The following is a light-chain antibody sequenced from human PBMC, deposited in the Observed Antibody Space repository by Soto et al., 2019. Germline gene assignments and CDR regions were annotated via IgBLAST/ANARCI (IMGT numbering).Light chain of an antibody. Sequence: DIQMTQSPSAMSASVGDRVTITCRASQDISNYLAWFQQKPGQVPKRLIYAASSLQSGVPSRFSGSGSGTEFTLTISSLRPEDFATYYCLQHNAYPWTFGQGTRWISN. CDR1: QDISNY. CDR2: AAS. J-gene: IGKJ1*01. V-gene: IGKV1-17*03. CDR3: LQHNAYPWT.